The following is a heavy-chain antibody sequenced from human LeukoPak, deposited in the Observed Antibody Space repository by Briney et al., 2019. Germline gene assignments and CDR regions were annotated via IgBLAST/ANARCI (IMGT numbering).Heavy chain of an antibody. Sequence: GGSLRLSCAASGFTFVNYEMNWVRQAPGKGLEWVSYISGRGSRIYYADSVKGRFTISRDNAENSLYLQMSSLRAEDTAVYYCARDTEYGDYFDYWGQGTLVTVSS. D-gene: IGHD4-17*01. V-gene: IGHV3-48*03. CDR2: ISGRGSRI. J-gene: IGHJ4*02. CDR3: ARDTEYGDYFDY. CDR1: GFTFVNYE.